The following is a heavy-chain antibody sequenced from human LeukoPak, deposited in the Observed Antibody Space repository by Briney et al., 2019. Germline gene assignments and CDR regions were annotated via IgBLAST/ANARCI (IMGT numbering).Heavy chain of an antibody. CDR3: ARDSRRLNFDY. Sequence: EGSLRLSCAASGFTFSSYSMNWVRQAPGKGLEWVSSISSSSSYIYYADSVKGRFTISRDNAKNSLYLQMNSLRAEDTAVYYCARDSRRLNFDYWGQETLVTVSS. CDR2: ISSSSSYI. V-gene: IGHV3-21*01. D-gene: IGHD2-21*01. CDR1: GFTFSSYS. J-gene: IGHJ4*02.